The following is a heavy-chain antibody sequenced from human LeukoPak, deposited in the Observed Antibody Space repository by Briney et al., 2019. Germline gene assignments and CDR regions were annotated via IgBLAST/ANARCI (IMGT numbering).Heavy chain of an antibody. V-gene: IGHV1-2*02. CDR2: TNPNSGGT. CDR3: ARASHAAARFNWFDP. J-gene: IGHJ5*02. CDR1: VYTFTGYY. D-gene: IGHD2-2*01. Sequence: GALVKVSCKASVYTFTGYYMHWVRQAPGQGLEGMGWTNPNSGGTHYAQKFQGRVTMTRDTSISTAYMGLSRLKSDDTAVYYCARASHAAARFNWFDPWGQGTLVTVSS.